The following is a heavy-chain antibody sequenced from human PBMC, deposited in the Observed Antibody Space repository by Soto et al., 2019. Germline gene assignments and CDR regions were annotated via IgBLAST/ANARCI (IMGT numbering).Heavy chain of an antibody. D-gene: IGHD1-26*01. J-gene: IGHJ5*02. Sequence: GGSLRLSCAASGFTFSNYSMNWVRQAPGKGLEWVSSISSSSTYIHYADSVKGRFTISRDNAKNSLYPQMNSLRAEDTAVYYCASLSIVGATNWFDPWGQGTLVTVSS. CDR3: ASLSIVGATNWFDP. CDR2: ISSSSTYI. V-gene: IGHV3-21*01. CDR1: GFTFSNYS.